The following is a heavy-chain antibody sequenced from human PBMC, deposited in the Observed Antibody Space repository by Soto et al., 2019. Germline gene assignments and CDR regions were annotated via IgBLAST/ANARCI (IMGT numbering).Heavy chain of an antibody. J-gene: IGHJ4*02. D-gene: IGHD3-22*01. CDR1: GFTFSSYA. Sequence: EVQLLESGGGLVQPGGALRLSCAASGFTFSSYAMNWVRQAPGEGLEWVSAISDRGGSTYYADSVKGRFTISRDNSKNTLYLQLNSLRGEDTAVYYCEKEVNYYDNGRYFYNREYWGQGTLVTVSS. V-gene: IGHV3-23*01. CDR3: EKEVNYYDNGRYFYNREY. CDR2: ISDRGGST.